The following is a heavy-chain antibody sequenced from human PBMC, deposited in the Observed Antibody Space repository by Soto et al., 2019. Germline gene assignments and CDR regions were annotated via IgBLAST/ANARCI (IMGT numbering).Heavy chain of an antibody. V-gene: IGHV3-23*01. J-gene: IGHJ4*02. D-gene: IGHD6-6*01. CDR1: GFTFNSYA. CDR2: ISGSGDVI. Sequence: PGGSLRLSCAASGFTFNSYAMAWVRQAPGKGLEWVSSISGSGDVIFYAASVKGRFTISRDNPKNTFFLQLSSLRAEDTGVYYCAKYRSTSSGAEGFDFWGQGALVTVSS. CDR3: AKYRSTSSGAEGFDF.